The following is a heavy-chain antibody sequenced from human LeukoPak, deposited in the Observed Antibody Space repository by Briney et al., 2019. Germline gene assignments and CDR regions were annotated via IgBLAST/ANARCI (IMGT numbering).Heavy chain of an antibody. CDR1: GYTLTELS. V-gene: IGHV1-24*01. D-gene: IGHD6-13*01. Sequence: ASVKVSCKVSGYTLTELSMHWVRQAPGKGLEWMGGFDPEDGETIYAQKFQGRVTMTEDTSTGTAYMELSSLRSEDTAVYYCARLYSSSWYSTEAHIDYWGQGTLVTVSS. CDR2: FDPEDGET. CDR3: ARLYSSSWYSTEAHIDY. J-gene: IGHJ4*02.